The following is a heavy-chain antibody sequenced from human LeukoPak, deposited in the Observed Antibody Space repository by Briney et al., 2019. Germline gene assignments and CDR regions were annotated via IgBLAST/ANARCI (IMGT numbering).Heavy chain of an antibody. Sequence: GGSLRLSCAASGFTFSSSAMRWVRQAPGKGLEWVSSISSSGGSTYYADSVKGRFAVSRDNSKNTLYLQMNSLRAEDTAVYYCARDKFGGSSSLIDYWGQGTLVTVSS. CDR3: ARDKFGGSSSLIDY. J-gene: IGHJ4*02. V-gene: IGHV3-23*01. D-gene: IGHD6-13*01. CDR2: ISSSGGST. CDR1: GFTFSSSA.